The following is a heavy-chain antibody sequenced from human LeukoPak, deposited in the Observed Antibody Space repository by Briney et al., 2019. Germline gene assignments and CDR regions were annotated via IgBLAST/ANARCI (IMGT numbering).Heavy chain of an antibody. V-gene: IGHV3-23*01. Sequence: GGSLRPSCAASGFTFSSYAMSWVRQAPGKGLEWVSAISGSGGSTYYADSVKGRFTISRDNSKNTLYLQMNSLRAEDTAVYYCAKDRVGSSSWYPYYFDYWGQGTLVTVSS. CDR2: ISGSGGST. CDR1: GFTFSSYA. J-gene: IGHJ4*02. D-gene: IGHD6-13*01. CDR3: AKDRVGSSSWYPYYFDY.